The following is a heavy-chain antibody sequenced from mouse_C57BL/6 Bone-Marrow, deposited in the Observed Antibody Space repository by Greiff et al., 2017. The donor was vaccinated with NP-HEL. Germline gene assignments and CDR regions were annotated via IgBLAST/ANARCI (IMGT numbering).Heavy chain of an antibody. J-gene: IGHJ4*01. D-gene: IGHD1-1*01. V-gene: IGHV1-81*01. CDR1: GYTFTSYG. Sequence: VHLVESGAELARPGASVKLSCKASGYTFTSYGISWVKQRTGQGLEWIGEIYPRSGNTYYNEKFKGKATLTADKSSSTAYMELRSLTSEDSAVYFCSYYYGSSYAMDYWGQGTSVTVSS. CDR3: SYYYGSSYAMDY. CDR2: IYPRSGNT.